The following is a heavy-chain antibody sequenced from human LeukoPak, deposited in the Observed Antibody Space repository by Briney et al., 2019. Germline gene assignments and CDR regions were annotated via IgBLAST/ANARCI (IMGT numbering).Heavy chain of an antibody. Sequence: PSETLSLTCTVSGGSISSSSYYWGWIRQPPGKGLEWIGSIYYSGGTYYNPSLKSRVTISVDTSKNQFSLKLSSVTAADTAVYYCARSILYSYDSSGYSDYWGQGTLVTVSS. CDR2: IYYSGGT. D-gene: IGHD3-22*01. J-gene: IGHJ4*02. V-gene: IGHV4-39*01. CDR1: GGSISSSSYY. CDR3: ARSILYSYDSSGYSDY.